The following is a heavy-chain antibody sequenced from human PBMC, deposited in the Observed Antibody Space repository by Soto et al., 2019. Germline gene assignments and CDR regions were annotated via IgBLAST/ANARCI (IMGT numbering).Heavy chain of an antibody. CDR3: ARAQGVATIRPHLDY. CDR2: INHSGST. Sequence: QVQLQQWGAGLLKPSETLSLTCAVYGGSFSGYYWSWIRQPPGKGLEWIGEINHSGSTNYNPSLKSRVTISVDTSKNQFSLKLSSVTAADTAVYYCARAQGVATIRPHLDYWGQGTLVTVSS. V-gene: IGHV4-34*01. D-gene: IGHD5-12*01. CDR1: GGSFSGYY. J-gene: IGHJ4*02.